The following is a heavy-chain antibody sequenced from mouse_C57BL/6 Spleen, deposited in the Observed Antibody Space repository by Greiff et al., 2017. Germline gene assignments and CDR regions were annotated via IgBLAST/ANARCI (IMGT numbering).Heavy chain of an antibody. D-gene: IGHD1-1*01. CDR2: IDPSDRYT. J-gene: IGHJ2*01. CDR1: GYTFTSYW. CDR3: ARSTTVVRYYFDY. V-gene: IGHV1-50*01. Sequence: VQLQQPGAELVKPGASVKLSCKASGYTFTSYWLQWVKQRPGQGLEWIGEIDPSDRYTNYNQKFKGKATLTVDTYSSTAYMQLSSLTSEDSAVYYCARSTTVVRYYFDYWGQGTTLTVSS.